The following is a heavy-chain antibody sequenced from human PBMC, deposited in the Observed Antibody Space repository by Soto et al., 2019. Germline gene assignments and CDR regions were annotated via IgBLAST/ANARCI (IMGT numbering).Heavy chain of an antibody. CDR3: ARGSHNWNEPSYFDY. D-gene: IGHD1-20*01. V-gene: IGHV3-33*01. CDR1: GFTFSSYG. J-gene: IGHJ4*02. CDR2: IWYDGSNT. Sequence: GGSLRLSCAASGFTFSSYGMHWVRQAPGKGLEWVAVIWYDGSNTNYADSVKGRFTISRDNSKNTLYLQMNSLRAEDTAVYYCARGSHNWNEPSYFDYWGQGTLVTVSS.